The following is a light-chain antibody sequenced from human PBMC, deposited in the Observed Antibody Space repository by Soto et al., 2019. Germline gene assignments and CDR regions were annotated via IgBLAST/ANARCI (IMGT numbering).Light chain of an antibody. J-gene: IGKJ1*01. CDR1: QSISSW. Sequence: DIQMTQSPSTLAASVGDRVTITCRASQSISSWLAWYQQKPGKAPKLLIYKAATLESGVPSRFSGSGSGTAFTLTISSQQPDDFATYSCQQYNSDPTWTFGQGTKVEIK. CDR2: KAA. CDR3: QQYNSDPTWT. V-gene: IGKV1-5*03.